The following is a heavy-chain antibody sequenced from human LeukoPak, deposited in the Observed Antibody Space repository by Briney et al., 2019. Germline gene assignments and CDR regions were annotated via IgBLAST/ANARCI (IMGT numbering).Heavy chain of an antibody. CDR1: GDGFTSYY. D-gene: IGHD3-22*01. J-gene: IGHJ3*02. V-gene: IGHV1-46*01. Sequence: PSVTVSCKASGDGFTSYYMHWVRQAPGPGLGWMGIIKLSSGSTSYAQKFQGRLTMTRDMSTSTVYMELSNLRSEDTAVYYCAGGRHYYDSSDYYYEGDGFDIWGQGTMVTVSS. CDR2: IKLSSGST. CDR3: AGGRHYYDSSDYYYEGDGFDI.